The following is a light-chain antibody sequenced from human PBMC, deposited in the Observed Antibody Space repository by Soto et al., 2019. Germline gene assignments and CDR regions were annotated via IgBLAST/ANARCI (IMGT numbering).Light chain of an antibody. J-gene: IGLJ7*01. CDR3: QTWGTGTLA. Sequence: QLVLTQSPSASASLGASVKLTCTLSSGHSSYAIAWHQQQPEKGPRYLMKLNSDGSHSKGDGIPDRFSGSSSGAERYLTISSLQSEDEADYYCQTWGTGTLAFGGGTQLTVL. CDR1: SGHSSYA. V-gene: IGLV4-69*01. CDR2: LNSDGSH.